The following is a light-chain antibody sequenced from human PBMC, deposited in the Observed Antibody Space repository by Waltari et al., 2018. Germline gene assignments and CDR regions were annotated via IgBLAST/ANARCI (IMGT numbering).Light chain of an antibody. J-gene: IGKJ5*01. CDR1: QSISNL. Sequence: EVVLTQSPAALSLSPGATATPPCRASQSISNLLAWYQQKPGQAPRLLIYDASNRATGISARFSGRGSGTDFTLTIRYLEPEDFAVYYCQQRGDWPPITFGQGTRLEI. CDR3: QQRGDWPPIT. CDR2: DAS. V-gene: IGKV3-11*01.